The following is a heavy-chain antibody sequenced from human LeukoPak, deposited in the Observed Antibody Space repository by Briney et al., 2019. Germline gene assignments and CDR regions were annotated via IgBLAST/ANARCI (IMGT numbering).Heavy chain of an antibody. V-gene: IGHV1-69*05. CDR2: IIPIFGTA. Sequence: GASVKVSCKASGGTFSSYAISWVRQAPGHGLEWMGGIIPIFGTANYAQKFQGRVTITTDESTSTAYMELSSLRSEDTAVYYCARGRITMVRGVMGYYYYYMDVWGKGTTVTVSS. J-gene: IGHJ6*03. CDR1: GGTFSSYA. CDR3: ARGRITMVRGVMGYYYYYMDV. D-gene: IGHD3-10*01.